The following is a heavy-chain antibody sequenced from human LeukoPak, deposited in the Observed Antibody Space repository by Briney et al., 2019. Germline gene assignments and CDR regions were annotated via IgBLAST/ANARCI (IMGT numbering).Heavy chain of an antibody. V-gene: IGHV5-51*01. CDR1: GYSFTGYW. CDR2: IYPDDSDT. CDR3: ARRWGTYDILTGYYRDQEAFDI. Sequence: GESLKISCKGSGYSFTGYWIAWVRQMPGKGLEWMGIIYPDDSDTTYSPSFQNQVTISADKSIGTAYLQWSSLKASDTAMYYCARRWGTYDILTGYYRDQEAFDIWGQGTMVTVSS. J-gene: IGHJ3*02. D-gene: IGHD3-9*01.